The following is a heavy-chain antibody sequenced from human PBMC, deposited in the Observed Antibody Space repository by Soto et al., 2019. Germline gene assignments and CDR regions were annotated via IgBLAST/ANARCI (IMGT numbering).Heavy chain of an antibody. CDR1: GGSFSGYY. Sequence: PSETLSLTCAVYGGSFSGYYWSWIRQPPGKGLEWIGEINHSGSTNYNPSLKSRVTISVDTSKNQFSLKLSSVTAADTAVYYCALSPRINLYYYYGMDVWGQGTTVTVSS. J-gene: IGHJ6*02. CDR3: ALSPRINLYYYYGMDV. V-gene: IGHV4-34*01. CDR2: INHSGST.